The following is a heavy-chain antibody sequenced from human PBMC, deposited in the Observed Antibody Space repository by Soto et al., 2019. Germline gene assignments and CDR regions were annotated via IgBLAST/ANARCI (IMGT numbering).Heavy chain of an antibody. CDR2: TYYRSKWYN. J-gene: IGHJ4*02. D-gene: IGHD3-3*01. CDR1: GASVSSNSAA. V-gene: IGHV6-1*01. CDR3: TRGSGSYCFHY. Sequence: PSQTLSLTCAISGASVSSNSAAWNWIRPSPSRGLGWLGRTYYRSKWYNDYAVSVKSRITINPDTSKNQFSLQLNSVTPEDTAVCYCTRGSGSYCFHYWGQGTLVTVSS.